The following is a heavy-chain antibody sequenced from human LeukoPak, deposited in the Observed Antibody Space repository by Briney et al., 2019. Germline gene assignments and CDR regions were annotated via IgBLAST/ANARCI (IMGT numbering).Heavy chain of an antibody. CDR1: GGSISSYY. CDR2: IYYSGST. CDR3: ARDTCSGGSCYYFDY. J-gene: IGHJ4*02. V-gene: IGHV4-59*08. Sequence: SETLSLTCTVSGGSISSYYWSWIRQPPGKGLEWIGYIYYSGSTYYNPSLKSRVTISVDTSKNQFSLKLSSVTAADTAVYYCARDTCSGGSCYYFDYWGQGTLVTVSS. D-gene: IGHD2-15*01.